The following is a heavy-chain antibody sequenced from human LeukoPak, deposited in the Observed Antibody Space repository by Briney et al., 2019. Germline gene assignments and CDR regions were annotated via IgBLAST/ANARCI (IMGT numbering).Heavy chain of an antibody. V-gene: IGHV4-61*02. D-gene: IGHD2-15*01. CDR1: SGSISSSNYY. J-gene: IGHJ6*03. CDR2: ISTIGST. CDR3: ARDGCGGSCFHYYYYYMDV. Sequence: SETLSLTFTVSSGSISSSNYYWSWIRQPAGKGLEWIGRISTIGSTNYNPSLNSRVTISIDTSKNQFSLKPSSVTAADTAVYYCARDGCGGSCFHYYYYYMDVWGKGTTVTISS.